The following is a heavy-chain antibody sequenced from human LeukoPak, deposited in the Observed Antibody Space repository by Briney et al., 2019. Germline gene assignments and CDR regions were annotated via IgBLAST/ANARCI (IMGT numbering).Heavy chain of an antibody. CDR3: ARGRYDILAGYQPPYFDY. V-gene: IGHV3-21*01. CDR2: ISISGSYK. D-gene: IGHD3-9*01. Sequence: GGSLRLSCAASGFTFSNYNMNWVRQAPGKGLEWVSSISISGSYKYYADSVKGRFTISRDNAKNSLYLQMNSLRAEDPAVYYCARGRYDILAGYQPPYFDYWGQGTLVTVSS. J-gene: IGHJ4*02. CDR1: GFTFSNYN.